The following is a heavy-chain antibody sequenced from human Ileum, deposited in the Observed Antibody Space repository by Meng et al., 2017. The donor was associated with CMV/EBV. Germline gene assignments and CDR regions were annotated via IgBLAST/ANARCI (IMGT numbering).Heavy chain of an antibody. D-gene: IGHD3-10*01. V-gene: IGHV3-30*02. CDR2: FRYDISNN. CDR1: GFTFSDSG. J-gene: IGHJ4*02. Sequence: GESLKISCAASGFTFSDSGMQWVRQAPGKGLEWVAFFRYDISNNYYADSVKGRFIISRDNSKNTVYLQMNSLRTDDTAVYYCAKDPELGYWGQGTLVTVSS. CDR3: AKDPELGY.